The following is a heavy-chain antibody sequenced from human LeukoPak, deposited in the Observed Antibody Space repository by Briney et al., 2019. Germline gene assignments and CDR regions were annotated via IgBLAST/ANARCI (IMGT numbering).Heavy chain of an antibody. D-gene: IGHD2-15*01. CDR2: ISGSGGST. Sequence: GGSLRLSCAASGFTFSSYAMSWVRQAPGKGLEWVSAISGSGGSTYHADSVKGRFTISRDNSKHTLYLQMNRLRAEDTAVYYCAKVWAAGYCSGGSCYYFDYWGQGTLVTVSS. J-gene: IGHJ4*02. CDR1: GFTFSSYA. CDR3: AKVWAAGYCSGGSCYYFDY. V-gene: IGHV3-23*01.